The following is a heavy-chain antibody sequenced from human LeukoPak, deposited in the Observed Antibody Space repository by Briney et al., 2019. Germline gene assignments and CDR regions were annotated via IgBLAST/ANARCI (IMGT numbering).Heavy chain of an antibody. J-gene: IGHJ3*01. D-gene: IGHD3-16*01. Sequence: GGSLRLSCAVSGFRFGSDWMSWVRQAPGKGLEWVATISPDGSEKFYVDAVKGRFIISRDNGKNSLYVQLNSLSADDTAVYYCARYYDPPVGDAFDLWGQGTMVTVSS. CDR3: ARYYDPPVGDAFDL. CDR2: ISPDGSEK. CDR1: GFRFGSDW. V-gene: IGHV3-7*01.